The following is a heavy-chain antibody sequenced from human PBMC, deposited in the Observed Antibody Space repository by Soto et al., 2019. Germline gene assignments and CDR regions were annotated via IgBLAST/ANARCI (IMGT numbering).Heavy chain of an antibody. CDR2: IRSKSNSYAT. J-gene: IGHJ4*02. V-gene: IGHV3-73*01. D-gene: IGHD6-13*01. CDR3: TSLGYSSSWPFDY. Sequence: GGSLRLSCAASGFTFSGSAMHWVRQASGKGLEWVGRIRSKSNSYATAYAASVKGRFTISRDDSKNTAYLQMNSLKTEDTAVYYCTSLGYSSSWPFDYWGQGTLVTVSS. CDR1: GFTFSGSA.